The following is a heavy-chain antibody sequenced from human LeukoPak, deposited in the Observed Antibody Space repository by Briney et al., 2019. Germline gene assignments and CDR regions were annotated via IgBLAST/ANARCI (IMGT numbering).Heavy chain of an antibody. V-gene: IGHV4-39*07. CDR2: IYYSGNT. J-gene: IGHJ6*03. CDR1: GGSISSSSYY. CDR3: ARIYYYYYMDV. Sequence: PSETLSLTCTVSGGSISSSSYYWGWIRQPPGKGLEWIGSIYYSGNTYYNPSLKSRVTISVDTSKNQFSLKLSSVTAADTAVYSCARIYYYYYMDVWGKGTTVTVSS.